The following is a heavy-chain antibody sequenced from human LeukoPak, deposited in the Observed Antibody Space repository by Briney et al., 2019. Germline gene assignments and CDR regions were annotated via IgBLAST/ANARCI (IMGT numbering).Heavy chain of an antibody. J-gene: IGHJ4*02. CDR2: ISSSGGTT. CDR3: MTAAGYNFGQY. Sequence: GGSLRLSCAASGFTFSSSAMSWVRQAPGKGLEWVSSISSSGGTTYYADSVKGRFTISRDNSKNTLYLQMNSLRAEDTAVYYCMTAAGYNFGQYWGQGTLVTVSS. D-gene: IGHD5-18*01. CDR1: GFTFSSSA. V-gene: IGHV3-23*01.